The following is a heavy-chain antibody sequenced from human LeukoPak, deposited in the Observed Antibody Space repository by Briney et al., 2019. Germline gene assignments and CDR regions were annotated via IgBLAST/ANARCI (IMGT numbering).Heavy chain of an antibody. Sequence: PGGSLRLSCAASGFTFSSYWMSWIRQAPGKGLEWVSYISSSGSTIYYADSVKGRFTISRDNAKNSLYLQMNSLRAGDTAVYYCGALWLQSRVDYWGQGTLVTVSP. CDR3: GALWLQSRVDY. V-gene: IGHV3-11*04. J-gene: IGHJ4*02. D-gene: IGHD5-24*01. CDR2: ISSSGSTI. CDR1: GFTFSSYW.